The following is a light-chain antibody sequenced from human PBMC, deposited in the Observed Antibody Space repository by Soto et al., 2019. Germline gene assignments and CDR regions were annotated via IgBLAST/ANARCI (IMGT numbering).Light chain of an antibody. V-gene: IGKV3-20*01. CDR1: ESVSAGY. CDR2: GAS. J-gene: IGKJ3*01. Sequence: EIVLTQSPGTLSLSSGERATLSCRASESVSAGYLAWYQQKPGQAPRLLIYGASSRATGIPDRFSGSGSGADFTLTISRREPEDFAVYYCHQYGSSPFTFGPGTKVDI. CDR3: HQYGSSPFT.